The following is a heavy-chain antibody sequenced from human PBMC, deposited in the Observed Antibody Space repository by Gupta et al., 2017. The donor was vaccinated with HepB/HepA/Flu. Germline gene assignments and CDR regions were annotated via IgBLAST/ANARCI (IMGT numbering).Heavy chain of an antibody. Sequence: EVQLVESGGGLVKPGGSLRLSCAASGFPFRSYSVNWVPRAPGKGLEWVSSISSSSSYIYYADSVKGRFTISRDNAKKSLYLQMNSLRAEDTAVYYCARDLYYDSSGYYPGAFDIWGQGTMVTVSS. J-gene: IGHJ3*02. CDR2: ISSSSSYI. CDR3: ARDLYYDSSGYYPGAFDI. D-gene: IGHD3-22*01. CDR1: GFPFRSYS. V-gene: IGHV3-21*01.